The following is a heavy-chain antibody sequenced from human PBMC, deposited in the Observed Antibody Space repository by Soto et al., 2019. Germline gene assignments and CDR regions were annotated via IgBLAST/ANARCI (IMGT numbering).Heavy chain of an antibody. CDR3: ARASTVTYDAFDI. V-gene: IGHV4-31*03. Sequence: QVQLQESGPGLVKPSQTLSLTCTVSGGSISSGGYYWSWIRQHPGKGLEWIGYIYYSGSTYYDPSLKSRVTISVDTSKNQFSLKLSSVTAADTAVYYCARASTVTYDAFDIWGQGTMVTVSS. D-gene: IGHD4-17*01. J-gene: IGHJ3*02. CDR2: IYYSGST. CDR1: GGSISSGGYY.